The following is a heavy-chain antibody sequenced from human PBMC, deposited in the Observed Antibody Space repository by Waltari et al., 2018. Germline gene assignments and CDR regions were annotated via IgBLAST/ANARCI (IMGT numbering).Heavy chain of an antibody. CDR1: GFTFSRHA. Sequence: EVQLLESGGGLVQPGGSLRLSCAAAGFTFSRHAMTWVRQAPGKGLEWVSAISGIGGSTYYADSVKGRFTISRYNSKNTLYLQMNSLRAEDTAVYYCAKDTTDYDFWSGYYRGDDWGQGTLVTVSS. D-gene: IGHD3-3*01. V-gene: IGHV3-23*01. CDR3: AKDTTDYDFWSGYYRGDD. J-gene: IGHJ4*02. CDR2: ISGIGGST.